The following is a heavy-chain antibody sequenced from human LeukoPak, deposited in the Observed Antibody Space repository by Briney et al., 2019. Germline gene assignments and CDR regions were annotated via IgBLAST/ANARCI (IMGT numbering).Heavy chain of an antibody. CDR1: GFTFSSYA. Sequence: PGGSLRLSCAASGFTFSSYAMSWVRQAPGKGLEWVSAISGSGGSTYYADSVKGRFTISRDNSRNTLYLQMNSLRAEDTAVYYCARNYGGYYGMDVWGQGTTVTVSS. CDR2: ISGSGGST. V-gene: IGHV3-23*01. J-gene: IGHJ6*02. D-gene: IGHD3-10*01. CDR3: ARNYGGYYGMDV.